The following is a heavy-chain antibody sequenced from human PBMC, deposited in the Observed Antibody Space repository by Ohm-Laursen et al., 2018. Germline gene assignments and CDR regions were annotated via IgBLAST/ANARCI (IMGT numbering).Heavy chain of an antibody. CDR3: AKAYTTSSGYFDY. J-gene: IGHJ4*02. CDR2: ISWNSGII. Sequence: SLRLSCTASGFTFDNYAMHWVRHGPGKGLAWVSGISWNSGIIGYADSVKGRFPISRDNSKNTLYLQMNSLRGEDTAIYYCAKAYTTSSGYFDYWGQGTLVTVSS. D-gene: IGHD3-16*01. V-gene: IGHV3-9*01. CDR1: GFTFDNYA.